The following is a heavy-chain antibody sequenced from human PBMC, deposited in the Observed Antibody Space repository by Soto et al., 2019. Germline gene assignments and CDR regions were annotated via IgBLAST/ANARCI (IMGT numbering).Heavy chain of an antibody. J-gene: IGHJ4*02. CDR2: IYYRGST. D-gene: IGHD3-3*01. CDR3: ARLDLDAVRGWDFDY. CDR1: GGSISSGDYY. Sequence: QVQLQESGPGLVKPSQTLSLTCTVSGGSISSGDYYWSWIRQPPGKGLEWIGYIYYRGSTCYNPSLKSRVTISVDTSKNQFSLKLSSVTAADTAVYYCARLDLDAVRGWDFDYWGQGTLVTVSS. V-gene: IGHV4-30-4*01.